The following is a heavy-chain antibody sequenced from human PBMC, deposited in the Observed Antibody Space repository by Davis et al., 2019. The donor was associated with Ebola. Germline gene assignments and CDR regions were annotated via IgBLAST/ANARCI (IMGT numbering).Heavy chain of an antibody. D-gene: IGHD4-17*01. Sequence: APSVKVSCQASGYTFTSYDINWVRQATGQGLEWMGWMNPNSGNTGYAQKFQGRVTMTRNTSISTAYMELSSLRSEDTAVYYCARGRTVTTHNWFDPWGQGTLVTVSS. CDR1: GYTFTSYD. J-gene: IGHJ5*02. V-gene: IGHV1-8*01. CDR3: ARGRTVTTHNWFDP. CDR2: MNPNSGNT.